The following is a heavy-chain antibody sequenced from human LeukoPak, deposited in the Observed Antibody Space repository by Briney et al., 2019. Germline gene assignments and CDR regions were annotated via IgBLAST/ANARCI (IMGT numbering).Heavy chain of an antibody. V-gene: IGHV4-34*01. CDR2: ITPRGDT. CDR1: GGTLTGYY. D-gene: IGHD3-22*01. J-gene: IGHJ5*02. Sequence: SETLSLTCGVSGGTLTGYYWSWIRQTPGKGLEWIGEITPRGDTNYNPSLESRVTMSLDASKNEFSLKLTSVTAADTAVYYCAREYYYDSSGYFTWGQGTLVTVSS. CDR3: AREYYYDSSGYFT.